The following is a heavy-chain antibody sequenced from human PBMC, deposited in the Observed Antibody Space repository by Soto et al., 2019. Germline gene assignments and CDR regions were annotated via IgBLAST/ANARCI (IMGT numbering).Heavy chain of an antibody. J-gene: IGHJ5*02. CDR3: AKEGRCSGGSCYGNWFDP. Sequence: GGALRLSGAGPGFTLSSYTMSWVRPAPGKGLEWVSAISGSARRTYYADSVKGRFTISRDDSKNTLYLQMNSLRAEDTAVYYCAKEGRCSGGSCYGNWFDPWGLGTLVTVSS. V-gene: IGHV3-23*01. D-gene: IGHD2-15*01. CDR2: ISGSARRT. CDR1: GFTLSSYT.